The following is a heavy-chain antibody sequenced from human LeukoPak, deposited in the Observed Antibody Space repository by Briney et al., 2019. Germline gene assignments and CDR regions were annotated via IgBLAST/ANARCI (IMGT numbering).Heavy chain of an antibody. Sequence: SQTLSLTCTVSGGSISSGSYYWSWIRQPVGKGLEWIGRIYTSGSTNYNPSLKSRVTISVDTSKNQFSLKLSSVTAADTAVYYCARWNRELHFDYWGQGTLVTVSS. V-gene: IGHV4-61*02. CDR2: IYTSGST. D-gene: IGHD4-23*01. J-gene: IGHJ4*02. CDR1: GGSISSGSYY. CDR3: ARWNRELHFDY.